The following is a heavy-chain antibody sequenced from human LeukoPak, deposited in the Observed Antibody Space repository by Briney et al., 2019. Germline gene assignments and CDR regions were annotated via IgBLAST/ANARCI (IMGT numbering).Heavy chain of an antibody. CDR2: IVVGSGNT. CDR3: AALCSGKNQDIADI. J-gene: IGHJ3*02. Sequence: ASVKVSCKASGLTFTSSAVQWVRQARGQRLEWIGWIVVGSGNTNYAQKFQERVTITRDMSTSTAYMELSSLRSEDTAVYYCAALCSGKNQDIADIWGQGTMVTVSS. CDR1: GLTFTSSA. D-gene: IGHD2-15*01. V-gene: IGHV1-58*01.